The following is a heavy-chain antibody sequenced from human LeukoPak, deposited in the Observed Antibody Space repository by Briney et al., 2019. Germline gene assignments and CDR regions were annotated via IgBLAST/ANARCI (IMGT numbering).Heavy chain of an antibody. CDR2: ISGSGGST. V-gene: IGHV3-23*01. CDR1: GFTFSSYA. D-gene: IGHD6-19*01. J-gene: IGHJ4*02. Sequence: GGSLRLSCAASGFTFSSYAMSWVRQAPGQGLEWVSTISGSGGSTYYADSVKGRFTISRDNSKNTLYLQMKSLRAEDTAVYYCAKGLWYSSGWCYDYWGQGTLVTVSS. CDR3: AKGLWYSSGWCYDY.